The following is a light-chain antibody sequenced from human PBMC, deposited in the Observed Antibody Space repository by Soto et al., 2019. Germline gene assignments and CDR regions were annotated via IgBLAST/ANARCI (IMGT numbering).Light chain of an antibody. CDR1: QSLSSSY. CDR2: GAS. J-gene: IGKJ2*01. CDR3: QHYGSSPYT. V-gene: IGKV3-20*01. Sequence: EIVLTQFPGTLSLSPGERATLSCRASQSLSSSYFAWYQQKPGQAPRLLIYGASSRATGIPDRFSGSGSGSDFTLTISRLEPEDFAVYYCQHYGSSPYTFGQGTK.